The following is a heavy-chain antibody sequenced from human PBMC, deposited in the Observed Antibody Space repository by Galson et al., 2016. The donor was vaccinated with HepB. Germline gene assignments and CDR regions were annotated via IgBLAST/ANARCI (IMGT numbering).Heavy chain of an antibody. CDR3: ARENYAAGGGLDY. V-gene: IGHV4-59*12. CDR1: GGSISGYH. J-gene: IGHJ4*02. CDR2: ISDSGST. Sequence: SETLSLTCTVSGGSISGYHWSWIRQPPGKGLEWIGYISDSGSTNYNPSLKSRVTISVDTSKNQFSLKLSSVTAADTALYYCARENYAAGGGLDYWGQGTLVTVSS. D-gene: IGHD3-16*01.